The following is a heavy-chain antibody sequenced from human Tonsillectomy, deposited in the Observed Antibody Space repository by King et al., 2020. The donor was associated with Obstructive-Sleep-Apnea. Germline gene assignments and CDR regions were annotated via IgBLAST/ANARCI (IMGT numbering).Heavy chain of an antibody. CDR3: AKDRQGYQVSDD. Sequence: VQLVESGGGVVQPGGSLRLSCAASGFTFSSYSMHWVRQAPGKGLEWVSLIRYDESNEYYADSVKGRFTLSRDNSKNTLYLQMNSLRAEDTALYYCAKDRQGYQVSDDWGQGTLVAVSS. CDR2: IRYDESNE. J-gene: IGHJ4*02. CDR1: GFTFSSYS. D-gene: IGHD2-2*01. V-gene: IGHV3-30*02.